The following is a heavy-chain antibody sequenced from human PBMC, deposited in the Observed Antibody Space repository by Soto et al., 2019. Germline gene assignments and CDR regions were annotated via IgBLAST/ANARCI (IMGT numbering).Heavy chain of an antibody. CDR1: GFTFSSYG. Sequence: QVQLVESGGGVVQPGRSLRLSCAASGFTFSSYGIHWVRQAPGKGLEWVAVIWYDGSNKYYADSVKGRFTISRDNSKNTLYLQMNSLRAEDTAVYYCARDSGTVSWGPAAFDIWGQGTMVTVSS. CDR2: IWYDGSNK. CDR3: ARDSGTVSWGPAAFDI. J-gene: IGHJ3*02. V-gene: IGHV3-33*01. D-gene: IGHD4-17*01.